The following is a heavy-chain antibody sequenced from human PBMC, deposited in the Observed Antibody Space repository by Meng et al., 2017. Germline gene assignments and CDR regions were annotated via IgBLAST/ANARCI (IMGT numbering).Heavy chain of an antibody. CDR1: GGTFSRYA. Sequence: QVQLVQSGAEVKNPGASVKVSCKASGGTFSRYAISWVRQAPGQGLEWMGGIIPIFGTANYAQKFQGRVTITADKSTSTAYMELSSLRSEDTAVYYCARDRDSSGWSYYFDYWGQGTLVTVSS. CDR2: IIPIFGTA. D-gene: IGHD6-19*01. CDR3: ARDRDSSGWSYYFDY. V-gene: IGHV1-69*14. J-gene: IGHJ4*02.